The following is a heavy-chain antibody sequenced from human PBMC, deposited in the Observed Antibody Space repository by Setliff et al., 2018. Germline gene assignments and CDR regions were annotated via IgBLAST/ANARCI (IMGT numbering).Heavy chain of an antibody. D-gene: IGHD4-17*01. J-gene: IGHJ6*03. CDR3: ARLGGDYWAGYYYYYMDV. V-gene: IGHV1-69*05. CDR1: GGTFSRYA. CDR2: SIPMYRTT. Sequence: ASVKVSCKASGGTFSRYAISWVRQAPGQGLEWMGGSIPMYRTTKYAQKFQGRVTITTDESTTTAYMELSSLRSEDTAVYYCARLGGDYWAGYYYYYMDVWGKGTTVTVSS.